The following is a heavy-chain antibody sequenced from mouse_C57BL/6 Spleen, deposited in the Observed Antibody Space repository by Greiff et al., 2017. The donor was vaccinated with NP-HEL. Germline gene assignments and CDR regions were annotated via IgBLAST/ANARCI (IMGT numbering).Heavy chain of an antibody. Sequence: QVQLQQSGAELARPGASVKLSCKASGYTFTSYGISWVKQRTGQGLEWIGEIYPRSGNTYYNEKFKGKATLTADKSSSTAYMELRSLTSEDSAVYFCARVYYDYAGYAMDYWGQGTSVTVSS. V-gene: IGHV1-81*01. J-gene: IGHJ4*01. CDR3: ARVYYDYAGYAMDY. D-gene: IGHD2-4*01. CDR1: GYTFTSYG. CDR2: IYPRSGNT.